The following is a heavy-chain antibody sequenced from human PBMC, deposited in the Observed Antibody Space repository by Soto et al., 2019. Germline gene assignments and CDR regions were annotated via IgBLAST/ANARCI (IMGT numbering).Heavy chain of an antibody. CDR1: GFAFSSYW. Sequence: EEQLVESGGGLVQPGGSLRLSCAASGFAFSSYWMHWVRQTPGKGPVWVSRIYNDGCRTAYADSVKGRFTISRDNAKNTMYLQMSSLTVEDTAVYYCARDLSGDTTPYFDLWGQGTLVTVSS. CDR2: IYNDGCRT. J-gene: IGHJ4*02. V-gene: IGHV3-74*01. D-gene: IGHD1-1*01. CDR3: ARDLSGDTTPYFDL.